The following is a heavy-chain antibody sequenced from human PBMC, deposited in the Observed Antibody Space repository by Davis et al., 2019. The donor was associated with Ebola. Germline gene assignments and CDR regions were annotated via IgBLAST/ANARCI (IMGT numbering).Heavy chain of an antibody. CDR1: GGSISSSSYY. CDR2: IYYSGST. Sequence: MPSETLSLTCTVSGGSISSSSYYWGWIRQPPGKGLEWIGSIYYSGSTYYNPSLKSRVTISVDTSKNQFSLKLSSVTAADTAVYYCTSGTGGNPFDYWGQGTLVTVSS. V-gene: IGHV4-39*01. CDR3: TSGTGGNPFDY. J-gene: IGHJ4*02. D-gene: IGHD4-23*01.